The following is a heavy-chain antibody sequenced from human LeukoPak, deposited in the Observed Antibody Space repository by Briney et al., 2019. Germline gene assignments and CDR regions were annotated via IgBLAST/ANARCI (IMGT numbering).Heavy chain of an antibody. J-gene: IGHJ4*02. CDR2: ISPSGDIT. D-gene: IGHD2-15*01. V-gene: IGHV3-23*01. CDR1: GFIFSRHG. Sequence: GGTLRLSCAASGFIFSRHGMNWVRQAPGKGLEWVSGISPSGDITYYADSVKGRFTISRDNSKNTVYLQMNSLRSEDTAMFYCAKDALRIRYIDYWGQGTLVTVSS. CDR3: AKDALRIRYIDY.